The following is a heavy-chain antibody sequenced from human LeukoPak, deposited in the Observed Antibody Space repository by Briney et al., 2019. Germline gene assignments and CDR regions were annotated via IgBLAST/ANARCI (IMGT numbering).Heavy chain of an antibody. CDR3: ATPGSSWYLISGDY. J-gene: IGHJ4*02. CDR1: GFTFSSYA. CDR2: ISGSGGST. D-gene: IGHD6-13*01. Sequence: PGGSLRLSCAASGFTFSSYAMSWVRQAPGKGLEWVSAISGSGGSTCYADSVKGRFTISRDNSKNTLYLQMNSLRAEDTAVYYCATPGSSWYLISGDYWGQGTLVTVSS. V-gene: IGHV3-23*01.